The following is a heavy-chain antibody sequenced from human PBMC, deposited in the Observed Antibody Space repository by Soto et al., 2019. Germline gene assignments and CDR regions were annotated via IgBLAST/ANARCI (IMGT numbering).Heavy chain of an antibody. D-gene: IGHD6-19*01. CDR1: GGTFSSYA. J-gene: IGHJ4*02. CDR2: IIPIFVTA. V-gene: IGHV1-69*13. CDR3: ARDRDSSGWLNFDY. Sequence: SVKVTCKASGGTFSSYAISWVRQAPGQGLEWMGGIIPIFVTANYAQKFQGRVTITADESTSTAYMELSSLRSEDTAVYYCARDRDSSGWLNFDYWGEGTRITVSA.